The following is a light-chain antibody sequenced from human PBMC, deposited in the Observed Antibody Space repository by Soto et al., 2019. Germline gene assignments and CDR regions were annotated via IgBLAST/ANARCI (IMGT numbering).Light chain of an antibody. Sequence: EIVMTQSPVTLSVSPGERATLSCRSSQSVSSNLAWYQQKPGQAPRLLIYDASTRATGIPARFSGSGSGTEFTLTISSLQSEDFEIYYCQNFNIWPYTFGQGTKVDI. CDR3: QNFNIWPYT. J-gene: IGKJ2*01. CDR2: DAS. V-gene: IGKV3-15*01. CDR1: QSVSSN.